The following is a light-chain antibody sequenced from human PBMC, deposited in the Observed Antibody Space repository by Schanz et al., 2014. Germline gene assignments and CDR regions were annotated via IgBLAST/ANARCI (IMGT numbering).Light chain of an antibody. CDR2: AAS. V-gene: IGKV3D-20*02. J-gene: IGKJ5*01. Sequence: EIVLTQSPGTLSLSPGERATLSCRASQSVSSNYLAWYQQKPGQAPRLLIYAASSRATGIPDRFSGGGSDTDFTLTISSLEPEDFAVYYCQQGGNWLFTFGQGTRLEIK. CDR3: QQGGNWLFT. CDR1: QSVSSNY.